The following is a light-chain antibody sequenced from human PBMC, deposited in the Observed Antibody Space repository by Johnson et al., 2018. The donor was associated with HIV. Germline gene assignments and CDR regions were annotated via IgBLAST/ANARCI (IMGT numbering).Light chain of an antibody. CDR1: RSNIGNNY. J-gene: IGLJ1*01. CDR3: GAWDSSLSAYV. Sequence: QSVLTQPPSVSAAPGQKVTISCSGSRSNIGNNYVSWYQQLPGTAPKLLISNNSKRPSGIPDRFSGSKSGTSATLAIPGLQTGDEAEYYCGAWDSSLSAYVFGTGTQVT. V-gene: IGLV1-51*01. CDR2: NNS.